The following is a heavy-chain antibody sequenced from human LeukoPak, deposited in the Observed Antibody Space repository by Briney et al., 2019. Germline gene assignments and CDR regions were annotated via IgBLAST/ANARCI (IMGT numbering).Heavy chain of an antibody. CDR2: IYWDDDE. D-gene: IGHD3-22*01. CDR1: GFSRSRSGVG. Sequence: SGPTLMKPTQTLTLTCTFSGFSRSRSGVGVGCIRQPPGKALEWLALIYWDDDERYSPSLKSRLTITKDTSKNQVVLTMTNMDPVDTATYFCAYSSYYSWYFDYWGQGTLVTVSS. V-gene: IGHV2-5*02. CDR3: AYSSYYSWYFDY. J-gene: IGHJ4*02.